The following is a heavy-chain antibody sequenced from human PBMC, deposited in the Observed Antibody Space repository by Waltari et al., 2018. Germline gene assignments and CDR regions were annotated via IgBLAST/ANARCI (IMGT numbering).Heavy chain of an antibody. J-gene: IGHJ3*01. V-gene: IGHV1-18*01. Sequence: QVYLVQSGAEMKKPGASVKVSCKASGYNFVNYGISWGRQAPRQGREWVGWVNSCNAKTNYAQNLQYRVTMTMDRSTATAHMELRSLRSDDTAVYYCARVVFSGRYPHGFDFWGQGTMVTVS. CDR3: ARVVFSGRYPHGFDF. D-gene: IGHD1-26*01. CDR1: GYNFVNYG. CDR2: VNSCNAKT.